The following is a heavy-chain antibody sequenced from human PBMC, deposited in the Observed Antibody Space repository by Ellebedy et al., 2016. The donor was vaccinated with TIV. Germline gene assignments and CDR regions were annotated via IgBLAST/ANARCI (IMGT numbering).Heavy chain of an antibody. Sequence: MPSETLSLTCTVSGGSISSYYWSWIRQPPGKGLEWIGYIYYSGSTYYNPSLKSRVTISVDTSKNQFSLKLSSVTAADTAVYYCSLGFLGSPYDYWGQGTLVTVSS. V-gene: IGHV4-59*04. D-gene: IGHD3-16*01. CDR2: IYYSGST. CDR3: SLGFLGSPYDY. J-gene: IGHJ4*02. CDR1: GGSISSYY.